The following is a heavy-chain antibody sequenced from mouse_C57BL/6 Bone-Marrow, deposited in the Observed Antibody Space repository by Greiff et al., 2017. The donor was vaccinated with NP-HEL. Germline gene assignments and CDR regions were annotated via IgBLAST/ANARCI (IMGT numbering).Heavy chain of an antibody. CDR3: ARPPYYDYDEGFAY. Sequence: EVQLVESGGGLVQPGGSLKLSCAASGFTFSDYYMYWVRQTPEKRLEWVAYISNGGGSTYYPDTVKGRFTISRDNAKNTLYLQMSRLQSEDAAMYYCARPPYYDYDEGFAYWGQGTLVTVSA. V-gene: IGHV5-12*01. D-gene: IGHD2-4*01. CDR2: ISNGGGST. J-gene: IGHJ3*01. CDR1: GFTFSDYY.